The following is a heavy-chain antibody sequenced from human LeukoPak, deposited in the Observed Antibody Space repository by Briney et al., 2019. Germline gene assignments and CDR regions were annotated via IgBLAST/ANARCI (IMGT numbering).Heavy chain of an antibody. V-gene: IGHV4-38-2*02. CDR1: GYSISSGYY. D-gene: IGHD1-1*01. Sequence: PSETLSLTCTVSGYSISSGYYWGWIRQPPGKGLEWIGSIYHSGSTYYNPSLKSRVTISVDTSKNQFSLKLSSVTAADTAVYYCAREVVRYNWNDLTGKYNWFDPWGQGTLVTVSS. CDR2: IYHSGST. CDR3: AREVVRYNWNDLTGKYNWFDP. J-gene: IGHJ5*02.